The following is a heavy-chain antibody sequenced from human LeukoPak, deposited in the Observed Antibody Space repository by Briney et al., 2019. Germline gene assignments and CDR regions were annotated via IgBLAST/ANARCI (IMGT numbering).Heavy chain of an antibody. D-gene: IGHD3-16*02. CDR2: ISYDGSNK. Sequence: GGSLRLSCEASGFTFSNYAMHWVRQAPGKGLEWVAAISYDGSNKYYADPVKGRFTVSRDNSKNTLYLQMNSLRAEDTAVYYCTTGAGDYVWWSYRYFGHWGQGSLVTVSS. CDR1: GFTFSNYA. V-gene: IGHV3-30*14. J-gene: IGHJ4*02. CDR3: TTGAGDYVWWSYRYFGH.